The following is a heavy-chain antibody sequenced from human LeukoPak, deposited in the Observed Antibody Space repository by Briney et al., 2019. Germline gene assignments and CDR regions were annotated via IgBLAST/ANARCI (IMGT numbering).Heavy chain of an antibody. CDR2: ISAYNHNA. CDR1: GYTFTSYG. Sequence: ASVKVSCKASGYTFTSYGISWVRQAPGQGLQWMGWISAYNHNANYAQKFQGRVTMTRDTSTSTVYMELSSLRSEDTAVYYCAGASGSYGEGFDYWGQGTLVTVSS. CDR3: AGASGSYGEGFDY. V-gene: IGHV1-18*01. J-gene: IGHJ4*02. D-gene: IGHD1-26*01.